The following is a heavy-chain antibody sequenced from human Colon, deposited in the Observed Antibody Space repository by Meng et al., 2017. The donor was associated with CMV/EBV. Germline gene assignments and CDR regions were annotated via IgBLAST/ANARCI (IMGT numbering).Heavy chain of an antibody. CDR3: AKSFNDFWTGYYPLFDQ. CDR1: GYTFTDYH. J-gene: IGHJ4*02. V-gene: IGHV1-2*02. Sequence: ASVKVSCKASGYTFTDYHIHWVRQALGQGPEWMGWVNLRDGGIKYAQRFQDRVTLTRDTSTATAHMELRTLRSDDTAVYYCAKSFNDFWTGYYPLFDQWGQGTLVTVSS. CDR2: VNLRDGGI. D-gene: IGHD3/OR15-3a*01.